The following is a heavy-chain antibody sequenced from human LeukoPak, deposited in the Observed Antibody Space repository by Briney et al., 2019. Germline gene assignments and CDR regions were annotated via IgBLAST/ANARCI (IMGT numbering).Heavy chain of an antibody. CDR1: GFTFSHYW. D-gene: IGHD5-12*01. Sequence: GGSLRLFCAASGFTFSHYWMTWVRQAPGKGLEWVAHINQDGSEEHYMDSVKARFTISRDNAKNSLSLQMNSLRAEDTAVYYCVRDGGVSGYDLLDYWGQGTLVTVSS. CDR2: INQDGSEE. J-gene: IGHJ4*02. CDR3: VRDGGVSGYDLLDY. V-gene: IGHV3-7*01.